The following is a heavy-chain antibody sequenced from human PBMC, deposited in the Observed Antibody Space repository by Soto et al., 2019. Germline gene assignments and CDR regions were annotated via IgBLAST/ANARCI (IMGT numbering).Heavy chain of an antibody. Sequence: GGSLRLSXAASGFSFSSYGMHWVRQAPGKGLDWVAVIWYDGSNKYYAESVKGRFTISRDNSKNTLYVQMNSLTVEDTAVYYCARAQYTGSYFDACDVWGQGTMVTVSS. J-gene: IGHJ3*01. CDR1: GFSFSSYG. V-gene: IGHV3-33*03. CDR3: ARAQYTGSYFDACDV. D-gene: IGHD1-26*01. CDR2: IWYDGSNK.